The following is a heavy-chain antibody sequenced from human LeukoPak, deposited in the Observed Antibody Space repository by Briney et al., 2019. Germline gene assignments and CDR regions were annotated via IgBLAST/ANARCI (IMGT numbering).Heavy chain of an antibody. V-gene: IGHV3-30*18. D-gene: IGHD2-2*01. J-gene: IGHJ6*04. Sequence: GGSLRLSCAASGFTFSSYGMHWVRQAPGKGLEWVAVISYDGSNKYYADSVKGRFTISRDNSKNTLYLQMNSLRAEDTAVHYCAKGDIVVVPAVKLRVGMDVWGKGTTVTVSS. CDR3: AKGDIVVVPAVKLRVGMDV. CDR1: GFTFSSYG. CDR2: ISYDGSNK.